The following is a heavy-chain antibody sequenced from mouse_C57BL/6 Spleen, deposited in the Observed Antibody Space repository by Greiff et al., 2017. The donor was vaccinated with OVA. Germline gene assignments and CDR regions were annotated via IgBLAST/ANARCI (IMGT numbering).Heavy chain of an antibody. CDR1: GYAFTNYL. Sequence: QVQLQQSGAELVRPGTSVKVSCKASGYAFTNYLIEWVKQRPGQGLEWIGVINPGSGGTNYNEKFKGKATLTADKSSSTAYMQLSSLTSEDSAVYFCARYDYDNCYAMDYWGQGTSVTVSS. V-gene: IGHV1-54*01. CDR2: INPGSGGT. D-gene: IGHD2-4*01. CDR3: ARYDYDNCYAMDY. J-gene: IGHJ4*01.